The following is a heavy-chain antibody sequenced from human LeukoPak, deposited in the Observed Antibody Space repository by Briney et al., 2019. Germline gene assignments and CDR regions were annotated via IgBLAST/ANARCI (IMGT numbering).Heavy chain of an antibody. Sequence: ASVKVSCKASGYTFTSYDINWVRQATGQGLAGMGWMNPNSGNTGYAQKFQGRVTMTRNTSITTAYMELSSLRSEDTAVYYCATKHHYGPLVQGHDYWGQGTLVTVSS. V-gene: IGHV1-8*01. CDR3: ATKHHYGPLVQGHDY. CDR2: MNPNSGNT. D-gene: IGHD6-6*01. CDR1: GYTFTSYD. J-gene: IGHJ4*02.